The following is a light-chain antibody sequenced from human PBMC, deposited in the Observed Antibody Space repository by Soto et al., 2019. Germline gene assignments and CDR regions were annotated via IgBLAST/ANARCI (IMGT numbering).Light chain of an antibody. CDR3: SSYAGSNNYV. Sequence: QSVLTQPPSASGSPGQSVTISCIGTSSDVGNYNYVSWYQQHPGKAPKLMIYEVSKRPSGVPDRFSGSKSGNTASLTVSGLQTDDEADYYCSSYAGSNNYVFGTGTKVTL. CDR1: SSDVGNYNY. V-gene: IGLV2-8*01. J-gene: IGLJ1*01. CDR2: EVS.